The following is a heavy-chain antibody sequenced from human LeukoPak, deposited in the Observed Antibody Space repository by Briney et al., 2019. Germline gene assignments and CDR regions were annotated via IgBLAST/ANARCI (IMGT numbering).Heavy chain of an antibody. J-gene: IGHJ4*02. CDR3: ARGPSSSGYYESVY. V-gene: IGHV4-34*01. CDR2: INHSGST. CDR1: GGSFSGYY. Sequence: PSETLSLTCAVYGGSFSGYYWSWIRQPPGKGLEWIGEINHSGSTNYNPSLKSRVTISVDTSKNQFSLKLSSVTAADTAVYYCARGPSSSGYYESVYWGQGTLVTVSS. D-gene: IGHD3-22*01.